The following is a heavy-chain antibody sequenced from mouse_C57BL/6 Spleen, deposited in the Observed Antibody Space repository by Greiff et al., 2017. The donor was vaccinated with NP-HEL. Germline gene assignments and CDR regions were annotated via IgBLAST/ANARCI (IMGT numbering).Heavy chain of an antibody. V-gene: IGHV1-53*01. D-gene: IGHD2-5*01. CDR1: GYTFTSYW. CDR2: INPSNGGT. CDR3: AKNHYSNHWYFDV. Sequence: VQLQQPGTELVKPGASVKLSCKASGYTFTSYWMHWVKQRPGQGLEWIGNINPSNGGTNYNEKFKSKATLTVDKSSSTAYMQLSSLTSEDSAVYYCAKNHYSNHWYFDVWGTGTTVTVSS. J-gene: IGHJ1*03.